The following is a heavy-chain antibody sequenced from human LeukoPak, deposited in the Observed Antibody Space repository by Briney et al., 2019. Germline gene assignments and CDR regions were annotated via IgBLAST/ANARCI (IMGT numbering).Heavy chain of an antibody. CDR1: GFTFDDYA. Sequence: PGGSLRLSCAASGFTFDDYAMHWVRQAPGKGLEWVSGISWNSGSIGYADSVKGRFTISRDNAKNSLYLQMNSLRAEDMALYYCAKVNSSSWDLSGAFDIWGQGTMVTVSS. V-gene: IGHV3-9*03. CDR3: AKVNSSSWDLSGAFDI. J-gene: IGHJ3*02. D-gene: IGHD6-13*01. CDR2: ISWNSGSI.